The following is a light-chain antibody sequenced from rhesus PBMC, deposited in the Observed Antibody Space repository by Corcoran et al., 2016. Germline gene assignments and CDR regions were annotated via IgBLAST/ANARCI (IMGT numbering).Light chain of an antibody. Sequence: DIVMTQTPLSLPVTLGEPASISCRSSQSLVYSDGKTYLYWYLQKPGQSPQLLMYLVSKRASGVPEKVSGSGSGTDVRLKISRVEAEDVGVYYCMQALRSPFTFGPGTKLDIK. CDR1: QSLVYSDGKTY. CDR2: LVS. J-gene: IGKJ3*01. V-gene: IGKV2-82*02. CDR3: MQALRSPFT.